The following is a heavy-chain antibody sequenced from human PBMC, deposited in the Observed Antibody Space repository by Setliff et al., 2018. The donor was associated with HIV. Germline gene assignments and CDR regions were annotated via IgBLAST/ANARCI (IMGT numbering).Heavy chain of an antibody. D-gene: IGHD3-16*01. Sequence: PSETLSLTCAVYGGSFSGYYWSWIRQPPGKGLEWIGEINHSGSTNYNPSLKSRVTISVDTSKNQISLMLRSMTATDTAVYYCAKHDFGEGSCFDPWGQGSLVTVSS. CDR3: AKHDFGEGSCFDP. CDR1: GGSFSGYY. V-gene: IGHV4-34*01. CDR2: INHSGST. J-gene: IGHJ5*02.